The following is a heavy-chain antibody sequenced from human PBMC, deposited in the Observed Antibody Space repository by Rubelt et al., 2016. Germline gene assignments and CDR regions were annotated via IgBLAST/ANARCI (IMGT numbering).Heavy chain of an antibody. V-gene: IGHV3-48*04. J-gene: IGHJ3*02. CDR3: ARDGYSSGWYIEAFDI. CDR2: ISGSGGST. D-gene: IGHD6-19*01. CDR1: GFTFSNYG. Sequence: GRSLRLSCAASGFTFSNYGMHWVRQAPGKGLEWVSHISGSGGSTNHADSVKGRFTISRDDAKNSLYLQMNSLRAEDTAVYYCARDGYSSGWYIEAFDIWGQGTMVTVSS.